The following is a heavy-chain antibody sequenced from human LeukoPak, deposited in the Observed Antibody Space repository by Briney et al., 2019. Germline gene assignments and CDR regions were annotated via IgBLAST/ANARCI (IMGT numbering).Heavy chain of an antibody. D-gene: IGHD3-22*01. CDR3: AKDLYYYDSSGYQDY. CDR2: ISYDRSNK. V-gene: IGHV3-30*18. J-gene: IGHJ4*02. Sequence: GGSLRLSCAASGFTFSSYGMHWVRQAPGKGLEWVAVISYDRSNKYYADSVKGRFTISRDNSKNTLYLQMNSLRAEDTAVYYCAKDLYYYDSSGYQDYWGQGTLVIVSS. CDR1: GFTFSSYG.